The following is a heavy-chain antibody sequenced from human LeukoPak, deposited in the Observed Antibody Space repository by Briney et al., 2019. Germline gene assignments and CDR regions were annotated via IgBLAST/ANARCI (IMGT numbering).Heavy chain of an antibody. CDR2: ISSSSSYI. D-gene: IGHD3-9*01. J-gene: IGHJ6*03. V-gene: IGHV3-21*06. CDR3: ARGDYDILTSLYYYYYYMDV. CDR1: GFTFSSYS. Sequence: PGGSLRLSCAASGFTFSSYSMKWVRQAPGKGLEWVSSISSSSSYIYYADSVKGRFTISRDNAKSLLYLQMNSLRAEDTAVYYCARGDYDILTSLYYYYYYMDVWGKGTTVTVSS.